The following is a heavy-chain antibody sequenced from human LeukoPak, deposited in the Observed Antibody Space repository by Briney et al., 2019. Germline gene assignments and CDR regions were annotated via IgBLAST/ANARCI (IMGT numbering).Heavy chain of an antibody. J-gene: IGHJ4*02. D-gene: IGHD3-9*01. CDR3: ARLLYYDILTGYYSPFDY. CDR1: GYTFTSYD. CDR2: MNPNSGNT. V-gene: IGHV1-8*01. Sequence: ASVKVSCKASGYTFTSYDINWVRQATGQGLEWMGWMNPNSGNTGYAQKFQGRVTMTRNTSISTAYMELSSLRSEDTAVYYCARLLYYDILTGYYSPFDYWGQGTLVTVSS.